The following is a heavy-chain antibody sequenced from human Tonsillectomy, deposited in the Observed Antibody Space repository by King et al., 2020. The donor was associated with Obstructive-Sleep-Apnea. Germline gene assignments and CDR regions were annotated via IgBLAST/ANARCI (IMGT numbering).Heavy chain of an antibody. CDR1: GFTFSSAW. D-gene: IGHD1-1*01. V-gene: IGHV3-15*01. Sequence: QLVQSGGGLVKPGGSLRLSCAASGFTFSSAWMTWVRQAPGKGLEWVGRIKSKTDGGTTDYAAPVQGRFTISRDDSKNTLYLQMNSLKTEDTAIYYCTTWTGTRLGWRDYWGKGTLVTVSS. CDR2: IKSKTDGGTT. J-gene: IGHJ4*02. CDR3: TTWTGTRLGWRDY.